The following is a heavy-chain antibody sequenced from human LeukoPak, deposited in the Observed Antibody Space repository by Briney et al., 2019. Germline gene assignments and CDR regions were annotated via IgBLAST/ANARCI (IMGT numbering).Heavy chain of an antibody. V-gene: IGHV1-58*02. CDR2: TVVGSGNT. CDR3: AADLKSRWSFDY. Sequence: GASVKVSCKASGFTFTSSAMQWVRQARGQRLEWIGWTVVGSGNTNYAQKFQERVTITRDMSTSTAYMELSSLRSEDTAVYYCAADLKSRWSFDYWGQGTLVTVSS. CDR1: GFTFTSSA. J-gene: IGHJ4*02. D-gene: IGHD3-3*01.